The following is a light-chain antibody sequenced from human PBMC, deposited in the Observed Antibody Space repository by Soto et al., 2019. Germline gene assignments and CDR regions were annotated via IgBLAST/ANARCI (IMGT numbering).Light chain of an antibody. Sequence: ETVMTQSPATLSVSPVERATLSCRASHSISSNLAWYEQKPGQAPQLLIYWASNRATGIPDRFTGSGSGTDFTLNISSLESEDVAVYYCLQYINCPLTFGGGTKVDIK. CDR1: HSISSN. CDR3: LQYINCPLT. J-gene: IGKJ4*01. V-gene: IGKV3-15*01. CDR2: WAS.